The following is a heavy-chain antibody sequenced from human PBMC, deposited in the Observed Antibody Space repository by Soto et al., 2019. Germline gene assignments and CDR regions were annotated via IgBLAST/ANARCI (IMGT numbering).Heavy chain of an antibody. CDR1: GFTFSRHG. Sequence: QVQLVESGGGVVQPGTSLRLSCAASGFTFSRHGMHWVRQAPGKGLEWLASVAFDGSIRYYGGSVNGRFTISRDNSMNTLYLPMNSLRAEDTGVYYCATWFSDPYDFSGRLHYWGQGTLVTVSS. D-gene: IGHD3-3*01. CDR3: ATWFSDPYDFSGRLHY. V-gene: IGHV3-33*05. J-gene: IGHJ4*02. CDR2: VAFDGSIR.